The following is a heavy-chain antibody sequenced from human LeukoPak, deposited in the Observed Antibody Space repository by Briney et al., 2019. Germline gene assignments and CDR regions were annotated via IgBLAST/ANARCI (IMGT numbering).Heavy chain of an antibody. CDR3: ARDAVISRGTTDY. D-gene: IGHD1-1*01. Sequence: WFRQPPGKGLEWIGSIYYSGSTYYNPSLKSRVTISVDTSKNQFSLKLSSVTAADTAVYYCARDAVISRGTTDYWGQGTLVTVSS. J-gene: IGHJ4*02. V-gene: IGHV4-39*07. CDR2: IYYSGST.